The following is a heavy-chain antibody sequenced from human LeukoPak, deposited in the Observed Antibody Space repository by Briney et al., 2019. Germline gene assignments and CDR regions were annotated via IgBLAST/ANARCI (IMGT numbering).Heavy chain of an antibody. CDR2: IIPIFGTA. J-gene: IGHJ4*02. D-gene: IGHD5-18*01. V-gene: IGHV1-69*13. Sequence: SVKVSCKASGGTFSSYAISWVRQAPGQGLEWMGGIIPIFGTANYAQKFPGRVTITADESTSTAYMELSSLRSEDTAVYYCARGSVEGYSYGYLGIDYWGQGTLVTVSS. CDR1: GGTFSSYA. CDR3: ARGSVEGYSYGYLGIDY.